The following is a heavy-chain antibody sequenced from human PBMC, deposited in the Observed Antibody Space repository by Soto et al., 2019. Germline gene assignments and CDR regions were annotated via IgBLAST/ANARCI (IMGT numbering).Heavy chain of an antibody. D-gene: IGHD6-6*01. J-gene: IGHJ6*02. V-gene: IGHV4-61*01. Sequence: SETLSLTCAVSGGSVSSGSYYWSWIRQPPGKGLEWIGYIYYSGSTNYNPSLKSRVTISVDTSKNQFSLKLSSVTAADTAVYYCASGYSSSSDYYYGMDVWGQVTTVTVSS. CDR3: ASGYSSSSDYYYGMDV. CDR2: IYYSGST. CDR1: GGSVSSGSYY.